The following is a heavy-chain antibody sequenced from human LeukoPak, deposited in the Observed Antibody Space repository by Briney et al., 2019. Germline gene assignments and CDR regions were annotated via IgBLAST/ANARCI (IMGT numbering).Heavy chain of an antibody. J-gene: IGHJ4*02. CDR3: VRDRSRPNPFFDS. CDR2: IHHGGSTY. D-gene: IGHD6-13*01. Sequence: SETLSLTCTVSGGSISSGDYYWSWIRQPPGKGLEWIGYIHHGGSTYYYNPSLKSRVTMSVDTSKNQFSLKLSSVGAADTAVYYCVRDRSRPNPFFDSWGQGTLVTVSS. CDR1: GGSISSGDYY. V-gene: IGHV4-30-4*01.